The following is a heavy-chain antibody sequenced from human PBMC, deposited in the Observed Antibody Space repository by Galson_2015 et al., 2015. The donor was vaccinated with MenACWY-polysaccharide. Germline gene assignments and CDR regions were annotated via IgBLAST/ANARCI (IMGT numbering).Heavy chain of an antibody. V-gene: IGHV3-30*18. J-gene: IGHJ6*02. CDR1: GFTFSSYG. D-gene: IGHD2-2*01. CDR2: ISYDGSNK. Sequence: LRLSCAASGFTFSSYGMHWVRQAPGKGLEWVAVISYDGSNKYYADSVKGRFTISRDNSKNTLYLQMNSLRAEDTAVYYCAKGEQGDIVVVPAAISYYYYGMDVWGQGTTVTVSS. CDR3: AKGEQGDIVVVPAAISYYYYGMDV.